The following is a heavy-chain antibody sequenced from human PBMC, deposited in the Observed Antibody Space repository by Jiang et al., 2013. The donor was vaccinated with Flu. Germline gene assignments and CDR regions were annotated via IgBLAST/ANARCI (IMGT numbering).Heavy chain of an antibody. V-gene: IGHV2-70*11. Sequence: KPTQTLTLTCTFSGFSLSTSGMCVSWIRQPPGKALEWLARIDWDDDKYYSTSLKTRLTISKDTSKNQVVLTMTNMDPVDTATYYCARIDYGGNFMGFDYWGQGTLVTVSS. CDR2: IDWDDDK. CDR3: ARIDYGGNFMGFDY. CDR1: GFSLSTSGMC. D-gene: IGHD4-23*01. J-gene: IGHJ4*02.